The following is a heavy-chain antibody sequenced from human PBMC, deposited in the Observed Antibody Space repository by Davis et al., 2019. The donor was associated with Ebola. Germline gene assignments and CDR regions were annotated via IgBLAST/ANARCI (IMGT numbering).Heavy chain of an antibody. V-gene: IGHV5-51*01. CDR3: ARRRGSGWTRWFDP. D-gene: IGHD6-19*01. Sequence: GESLKISCKGSGYSFSSNWIGWARQLPGKGLEWMGIIYPGDSDTKYRPSFQGQVTLSADKSISTAYLQWSSLKASDTAMYYCARRRGSGWTRWFDPWGQGTLVTVSS. J-gene: IGHJ5*02. CDR1: GYSFSSNW. CDR2: IYPGDSDT.